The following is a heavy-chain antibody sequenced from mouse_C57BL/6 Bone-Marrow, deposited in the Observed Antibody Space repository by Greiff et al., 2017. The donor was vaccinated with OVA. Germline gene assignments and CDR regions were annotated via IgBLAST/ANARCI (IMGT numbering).Heavy chain of an antibody. CDR3: ARESNYLWYFDV. D-gene: IGHD2-5*01. J-gene: IGHJ1*03. Sequence: QVQLQQPGAELVKPGASVKLSCKASGYTFPSYWMHWVKQRPGQGLEWIGMIHPNSGRTNYNEKFKSKATLTVDKSASTAYMQLSSLTSEDSAVYYCARESNYLWYFDVWGTGTTVTVSS. CDR1: GYTFPSYW. V-gene: IGHV1-64*01. CDR2: IHPNSGRT.